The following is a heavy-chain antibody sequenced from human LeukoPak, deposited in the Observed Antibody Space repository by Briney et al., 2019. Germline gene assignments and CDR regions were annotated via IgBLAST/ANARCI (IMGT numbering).Heavy chain of an antibody. Sequence: HLGGSLRLSCAASGFTFSSYAMSWVRQAPGKGLEWVSAISGSGGSTYYADSVKGRFTISRDNSKNTLYLQMNSLRAEDTAVYYCAKGAAVGATMFLDYWGQGTLVTVSS. CDR3: AKGAAVGATMFLDY. CDR1: GFTFSSYA. J-gene: IGHJ4*02. V-gene: IGHV3-23*01. CDR2: ISGSGGST. D-gene: IGHD1-26*01.